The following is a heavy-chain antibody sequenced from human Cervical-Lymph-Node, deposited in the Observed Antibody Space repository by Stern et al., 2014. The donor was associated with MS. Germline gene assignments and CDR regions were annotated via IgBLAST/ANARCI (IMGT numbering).Heavy chain of an antibody. V-gene: IGHV1-69*17. Sequence: VQLVQSGAEVTKPGSSVKVSCKASGGPFSDYAVRWVRQAPGPGLELLGGIIPTFGIANYAPRFRGRVTITADRSASTVYMELRNLKSEDTAVYYCARTYYYGSGSYQYHYYAMDVWGQGTTVTVSS. CDR2: IIPTFGIA. D-gene: IGHD3-10*01. CDR3: ARTYYYGSGSYQYHYYAMDV. CDR1: GGPFSDYA. J-gene: IGHJ6*02.